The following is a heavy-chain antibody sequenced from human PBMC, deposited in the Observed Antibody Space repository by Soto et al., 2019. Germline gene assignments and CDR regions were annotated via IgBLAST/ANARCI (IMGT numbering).Heavy chain of an antibody. V-gene: IGHV3-23*01. CDR1: GFTFSSYA. Sequence: PGGSLRLSCAASGFTFSSYAMSWVRQAPGKGLEWVSAISGSGGSTYYADPVKGRFTISRDNSKNTLYLQMNSLRAEDTAVYYCAKDRVTGTTRPNWFDPWGQGTLVTVSS. D-gene: IGHD1-7*01. CDR2: ISGSGGST. CDR3: AKDRVTGTTRPNWFDP. J-gene: IGHJ5*02.